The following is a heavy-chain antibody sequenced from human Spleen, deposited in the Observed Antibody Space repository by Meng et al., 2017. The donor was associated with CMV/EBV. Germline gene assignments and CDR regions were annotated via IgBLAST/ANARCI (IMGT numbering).Heavy chain of an antibody. J-gene: IGHJ6*02. CDR3: TRGEHLVYGEGSEGMDV. CDR1: GFTFDDFA. CDR2: IKHDGSQK. Sequence: GESLKISCTASGFTFDDFAMHWVRQAPGKGLEWVANIKHDGSQKFYVDSVKGRFTVSRDNAKYSLYLQMNSLRAEDTAVYYCTRGEHLVYGEGSEGMDVWGQGTTVTVSS. D-gene: IGHD6-6*01. V-gene: IGHV3-7*04.